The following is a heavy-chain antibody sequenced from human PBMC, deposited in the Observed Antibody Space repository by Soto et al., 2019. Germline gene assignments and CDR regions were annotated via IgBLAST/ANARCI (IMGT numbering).Heavy chain of an antibody. Sequence: QLQLQESGPGLVKPSETLSLTCTVSGGSISSSSYYWGWIRQPPGKGLEWIGSIYYSGSTYYNPSLKSRVTISVDTSKNQFSLKLSSVTAADTAVYYCARTGVTWWFDPWGQGTLVTVSS. V-gene: IGHV4-39*01. D-gene: IGHD2-21*02. CDR1: GGSISSSSYY. CDR3: ARTGVTWWFDP. CDR2: IYYSGST. J-gene: IGHJ5*02.